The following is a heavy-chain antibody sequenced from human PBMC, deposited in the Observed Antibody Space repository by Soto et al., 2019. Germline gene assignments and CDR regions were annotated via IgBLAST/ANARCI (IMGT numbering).Heavy chain of an antibody. Sequence: QEQLVESGGGVVQPGTSLRLSCTASGFSFSTYAMYWVRQAPGKGLEWVAIISYDGSNAQYADSVKGRFTVARDNSKNTLYLQMHSLTTEDTAVYYCAKDGGGFGELLLNSYYAFDLWGQGKLVTVSS. CDR1: GFSFSTYA. D-gene: IGHD3-10*01. V-gene: IGHV3-30*04. CDR3: AKDGGGFGELLLNSYYAFDL. CDR2: ISYDGSNA. J-gene: IGHJ3*01.